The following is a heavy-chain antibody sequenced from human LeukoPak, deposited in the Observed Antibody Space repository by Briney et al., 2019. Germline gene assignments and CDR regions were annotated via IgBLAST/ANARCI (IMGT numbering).Heavy chain of an antibody. V-gene: IGHV3-53*01. J-gene: IGHJ4*02. CDR1: GFTFSYNY. CDR3: ASTPPRYLGYFDY. CDR2: IYSGGST. D-gene: IGHD3-9*01. Sequence: GGSLRLSCAASGFTFSYNYMSWVRQAPGKGLEWVSVIYSGGSTYYADSVKGRFTISRDNSKNTLYFQMNSLRAEDTAVYYCASTPPRYLGYFDYWGQGTLVTVPS.